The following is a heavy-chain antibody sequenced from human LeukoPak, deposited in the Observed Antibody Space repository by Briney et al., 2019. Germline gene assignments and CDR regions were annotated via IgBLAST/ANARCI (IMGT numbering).Heavy chain of an antibody. CDR2: IGSRSSYI. D-gene: IGHD3-16*02. J-gene: IGHJ4*02. CDR3: ARGGITFGGVIVD. V-gene: IGHV3-21*01. Sequence: GGSLRLSCAVSGFTFSDYWMSWVRQAPGKGLEWVSSIGSRSSYIYYADSVKGRFTISRDNAKNSLYLQMNSLRPEDTAIYYCARGGITFGGVIVDWGQGTLVTVSS. CDR1: GFTFSDYW.